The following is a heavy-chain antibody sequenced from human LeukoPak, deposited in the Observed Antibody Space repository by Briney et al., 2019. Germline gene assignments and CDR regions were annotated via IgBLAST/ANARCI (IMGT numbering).Heavy chain of an antibody. J-gene: IGHJ6*02. CDR3: ARGATFGGTQGAYYYYGMDV. Sequence: HAGGSLRLSRAASGFTFSSYAMSWVRQAPGKGLEWVSAISGSGGSTYYADSVKGRFTISRDNSKNTLYLQMNSLRAEDTAVYYCARGATFGGTQGAYYYYGMDVWGQGTTVTVSS. V-gene: IGHV3-23*01. CDR2: ISGSGGST. CDR1: GFTFSSYA. D-gene: IGHD3-16*01.